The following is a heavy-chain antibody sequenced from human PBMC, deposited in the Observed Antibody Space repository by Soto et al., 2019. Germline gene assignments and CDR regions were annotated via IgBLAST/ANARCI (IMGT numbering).Heavy chain of an antibody. D-gene: IGHD5-12*01. V-gene: IGHV3-30*18. Sequence: GGSLRLSCAASGFPFSSYGMHWVRQAPGKGLEWVAVISYDGSNKYYADSVKGRFTISRDNSKNTLYLQMNSLRAEDTAVYYCANADYTTLGMDVWGQGTTVTVSS. CDR2: ISYDGSNK. CDR3: ANADYTTLGMDV. J-gene: IGHJ6*02. CDR1: GFPFSSYG.